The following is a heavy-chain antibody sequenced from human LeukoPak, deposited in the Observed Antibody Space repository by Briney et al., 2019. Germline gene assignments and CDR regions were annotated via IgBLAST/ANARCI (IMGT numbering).Heavy chain of an antibody. CDR3: LKSPNYDVFDY. V-gene: IGHV3-64D*09. J-gene: IGHJ4*02. CDR2: ISGNGGTT. D-gene: IGHD3-3*01. Sequence: GGSLRLSCSASGFTFSGYAMHWVRQAPGKGLEYVSVISGNGGTTYYADSVRGRFTISRDNSKNTLYLQMSSLRPEDTAVYSCLKSPNYDVFDYWGQGTLVTVSS. CDR1: GFTFSGYA.